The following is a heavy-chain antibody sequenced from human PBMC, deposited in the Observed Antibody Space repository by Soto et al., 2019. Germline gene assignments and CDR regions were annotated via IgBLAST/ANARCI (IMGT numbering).Heavy chain of an antibody. CDR1: GYTFTSYD. J-gene: IGHJ6*03. CDR2: MNPNSGNT. V-gene: IGHV1-8*01. CDR3: ARRYDFWSGYLKTYYYYYMDV. Sequence: VSVKVSCKASGYTFTSYDINWVRQATGQGLEGMGWMNPNSGNTGYAQKFQGRVTMTRNTSISTAYMELSSLRSEDTAVYYCARRYDFWSGYLKTYYYYYMDVWGKGTTVTVSS. D-gene: IGHD3-3*01.